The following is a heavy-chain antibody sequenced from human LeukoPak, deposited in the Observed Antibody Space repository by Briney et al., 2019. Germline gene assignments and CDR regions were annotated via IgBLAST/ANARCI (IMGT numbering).Heavy chain of an antibody. Sequence: SETLSLTCAVYGGSFSGDYWSWIRQPPGKGREWIGEINHSGSTNYNPSLKSRVTISVDTSKNQFSLKLSSVTAADTAVYYCARGRGRSSSYYFDYWGQATLVTVSS. V-gene: IGHV4-34*01. D-gene: IGHD6-6*01. CDR3: ARGRGRSSSYYFDY. CDR2: INHSGST. J-gene: IGHJ4*02. CDR1: GGSFSGDY.